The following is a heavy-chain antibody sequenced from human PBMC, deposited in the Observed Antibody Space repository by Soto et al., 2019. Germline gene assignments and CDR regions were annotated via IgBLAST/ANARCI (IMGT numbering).Heavy chain of an antibody. D-gene: IGHD6-6*01. CDR3: ARVYSSSFSVFYYGMDV. CDR2: IYYSGST. Sequence: SETLSLTCTVSGGSISSYYWSWIRQPPWKGLEWIGYIYYSGSTNYNPSLKSRVTISVDTSKNQFSLKLSSVTAADTAVYYCARVYSSSFSVFYYGMDVWGQGTTVTVSS. J-gene: IGHJ6*02. CDR1: GGSISSYY. V-gene: IGHV4-59*01.